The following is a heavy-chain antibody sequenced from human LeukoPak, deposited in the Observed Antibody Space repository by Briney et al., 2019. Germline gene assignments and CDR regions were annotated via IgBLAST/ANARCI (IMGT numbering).Heavy chain of an antibody. CDR3: ARDPSIDYGGNWYDY. CDR1: GGSISSSSYY. CDR2: IYYSGST. J-gene: IGHJ4*02. D-gene: IGHD4-23*01. V-gene: IGHV4-39*07. Sequence: SETLSLTCTVSGGSISSSSYYWGWIRQPPGKGLEWIGSIYYSGSTYYNPSLKSRVTISVDTSKNQFSLKLSSVTAADTAVYYCARDPSIDYGGNWYDYWGQGTLVTVSS.